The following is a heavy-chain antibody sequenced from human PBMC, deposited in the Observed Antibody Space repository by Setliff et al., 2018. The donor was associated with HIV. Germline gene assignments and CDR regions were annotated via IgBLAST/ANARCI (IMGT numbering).Heavy chain of an antibody. Sequence: GESLKISCAASGFTFNNYAMSWVRQAPGKGLEWVSLIYSDGNTYYADSVKGRFTISRDNSKNTVDLQMNSLRAEDTAVYYCAKDHRSIVVVPAASPWFDPWGQGTLVTVSS. CDR2: IYSDGNT. CDR3: AKDHRSIVVVPAASPWFDP. D-gene: IGHD2-2*01. V-gene: IGHV3-66*02. J-gene: IGHJ5*02. CDR1: GFTFNNYA.